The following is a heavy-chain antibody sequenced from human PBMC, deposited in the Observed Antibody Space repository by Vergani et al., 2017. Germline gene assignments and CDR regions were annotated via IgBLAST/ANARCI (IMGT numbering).Heavy chain of an antibody. CDR3: ARAQKRGYSYGYPYYYYGMDV. CDR1: GGSFSGYY. Sequence: QVQLQQWGAGLLKPSETLSLTCAVYGGSFSGYYWSWIRQPPGKGLEWIGEINHSGSTNYNPSLKSRVTISVDTSKNQFSLKLSSVTAADTAVYCCARAQKRGYSYGYPYYYYGMDVWGQGTTVTVSS. J-gene: IGHJ6*02. CDR2: INHSGST. V-gene: IGHV4-34*01. D-gene: IGHD5-18*01.